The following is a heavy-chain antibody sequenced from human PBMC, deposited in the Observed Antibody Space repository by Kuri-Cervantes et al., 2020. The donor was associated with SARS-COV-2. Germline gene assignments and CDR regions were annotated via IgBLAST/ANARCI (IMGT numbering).Heavy chain of an antibody. J-gene: IGHJ4*02. D-gene: IGHD5-18*01. CDR3: AKDTLTGHSHGNFDY. CDR1: GFTFSSYG. CDR2: ISYDGSNK. Sequence: GESLKISCAASGFTFSSYGMHWVRQAPGKGLEWVAVISYDGSNKYYADSVKGRFTISRDNSKNTLYLQMNSLRDEDTALYYCAKDTLTGHSHGNFDYWGQGTLVTVSS. V-gene: IGHV3-30*18.